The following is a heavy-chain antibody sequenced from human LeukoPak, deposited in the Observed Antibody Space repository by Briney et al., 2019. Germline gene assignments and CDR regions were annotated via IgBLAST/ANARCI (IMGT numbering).Heavy chain of an antibody. D-gene: IGHD1-26*01. CDR1: GGSISSSSYY. CDR2: IYYSGST. V-gene: IGHV4-39*01. CDR3: ARKVGANPIDY. Sequence: SETLSLTCTVSGGSISSSSYYWGWIRQPPGKGLEWIGSIYYSGSTYYNPSLKSRVTISVDTSKNQFSLKLSSVTAADTAVYYCARKVGANPIDYWGQGTLVTVSS. J-gene: IGHJ4*01.